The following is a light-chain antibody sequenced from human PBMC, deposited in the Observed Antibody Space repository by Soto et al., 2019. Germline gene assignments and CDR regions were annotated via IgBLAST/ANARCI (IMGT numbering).Light chain of an antibody. CDR3: KQANSFPLT. V-gene: IGKV1-9*01. CDR1: QGISSY. Sequence: IQLTQSPSSLSASVGDRVTITCRASQGISSYLAWYQQKPGKAPKLLIYAASTLQSGVPSRFSGSGSGTDFTPTISSPQPEDFATYYCKQANSFPLTFGGGTKVDIK. CDR2: AAS. J-gene: IGKJ4*01.